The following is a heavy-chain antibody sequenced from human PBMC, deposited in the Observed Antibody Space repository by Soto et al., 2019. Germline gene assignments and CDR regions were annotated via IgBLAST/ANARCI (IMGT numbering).Heavy chain of an antibody. D-gene: IGHD4-17*01. Sequence: EVQLVESGGGLVQPGGSLRLSCAASGFPVSTNYVSWVRQAPGKGLEWVSIIYDGGSTYYADSVKGRFTISRDNFKNRLYLQMNSLRAEDTAVYYCARGDGDYGRRLDPWGQGTLVTVSS. CDR1: GFPVSTNY. CDR3: ARGDGDYGRRLDP. V-gene: IGHV3-66*01. J-gene: IGHJ5*01. CDR2: IYDGGST.